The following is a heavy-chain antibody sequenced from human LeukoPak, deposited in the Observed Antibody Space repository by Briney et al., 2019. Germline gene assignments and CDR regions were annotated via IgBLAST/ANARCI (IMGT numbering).Heavy chain of an antibody. CDR1: GFTFSTYA. Sequence: GGSLRLSCAASGFTFSTYALHWVRQAPGKGLEWVAVISYDDGSNKYYADSVKGRFTISRDNSKNTLYLQMNSLRTEVTAVYYCARESGGNTPYYFDYWGQGTLVTVSS. J-gene: IGHJ4*02. CDR3: ARESGGNTPYYFDY. CDR2: ISYDDGSNK. V-gene: IGHV3-30*04. D-gene: IGHD2-2*02.